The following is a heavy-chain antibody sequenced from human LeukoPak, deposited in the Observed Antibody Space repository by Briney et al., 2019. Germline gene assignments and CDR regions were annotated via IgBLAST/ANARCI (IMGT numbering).Heavy chain of an antibody. J-gene: IGHJ6*02. Sequence: ASVKVSCKASGYTFTGYYMHWVRQAPGQELEWMGWINPNSGGTNYAQKFQGWVTMTRDTSISTAYMELSRLRSDDTAVYYCARDGNNYDSSGSYRNYYYYYGMDVWGQGTTVTVSS. V-gene: IGHV1-2*04. D-gene: IGHD3-22*01. CDR3: ARDGNNYDSSGSYRNYYYYYGMDV. CDR1: GYTFTGYY. CDR2: INPNSGGT.